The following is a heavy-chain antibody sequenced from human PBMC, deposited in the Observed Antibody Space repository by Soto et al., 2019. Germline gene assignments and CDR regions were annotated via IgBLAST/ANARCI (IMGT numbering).Heavy chain of an antibody. V-gene: IGHV3-30-3*01. CDR1: GFTFSSYA. D-gene: IGHD6-13*01. CDR2: ISYDGSNK. J-gene: IGHJ6*02. Sequence: QVQLVESGGGVVQPGRSLRLSCAASGFTFSSYAMHWVRQAPGKGLEWVAVISYDGSNKYYADSVKGRFTISRDNSKNTXYXXMNSLGAEETAVYYCARGYSSSWYRGGYYYYGMDVWGQGTTVTVSS. CDR3: ARGYSSSWYRGGYYYYGMDV.